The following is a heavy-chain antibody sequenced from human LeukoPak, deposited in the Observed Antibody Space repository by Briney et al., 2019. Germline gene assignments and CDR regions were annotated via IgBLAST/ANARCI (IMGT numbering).Heavy chain of an antibody. D-gene: IGHD2-21*02. J-gene: IGHJ3*02. V-gene: IGHV4-39*07. CDR2: IYYSGST. Sequence: PSETLSLTCTVSGGSISSSSYYWGWIRQPPGKGLEWIGSIYYSGSTYYNPSLKSRVTISVDTSKNQFSLKLSSVTAADTAVYYCARQLCAGGGDCYSGGDAFDIWGQGTMVTVSS. CDR1: GGSISSSSYY. CDR3: ARQLCAGGGDCYSGGDAFDI.